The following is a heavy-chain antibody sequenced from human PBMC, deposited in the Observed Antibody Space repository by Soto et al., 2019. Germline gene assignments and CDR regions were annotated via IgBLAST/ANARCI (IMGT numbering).Heavy chain of an antibody. D-gene: IGHD3-3*01. CDR2: INPSGGST. CDR1: GYTFTGYY. CDR3: AREYYDFWSGYRVPYYYYGMDV. V-gene: IGHV1-46*01. J-gene: IGHJ6*02. Sequence: ASVKVSCKASGYTFTGYYMHWVRQAPGQGLEWMGIINPSGGSTSYAQKFQGRVTMTRDTSTSTVYMELSSLRSEDTAVYYCAREYYDFWSGYRVPYYYYGMDVWGQGTTVTVSS.